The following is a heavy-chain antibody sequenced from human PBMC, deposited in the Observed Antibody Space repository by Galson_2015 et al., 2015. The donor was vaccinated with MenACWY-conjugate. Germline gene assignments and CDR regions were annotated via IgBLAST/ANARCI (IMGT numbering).Heavy chain of an antibody. V-gene: IGHV4-59*01. CDR1: GLSIRGYY. CDR3: SRLVYPSECFQR. D-gene: IGHD3-9*01. J-gene: IGHJ1*01. Sequence: CPDSGLSIRGYYWNWLRQHPEPPLSWNGAILYSRSTNYNPYLMRRLPISVDSSKNQLYLKLRPVTAADQAGYYCSRLVYPSECFQRLGQGTLVTVSS. CDR2: ILYSRST.